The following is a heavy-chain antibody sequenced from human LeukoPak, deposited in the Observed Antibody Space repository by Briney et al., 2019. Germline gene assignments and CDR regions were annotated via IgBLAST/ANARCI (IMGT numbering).Heavy chain of an antibody. J-gene: IGHJ4*02. V-gene: IGHV4-34*01. CDR2: INHSGST. D-gene: IGHD3-10*01. Sequence: SETLSLTCAVYGGSFSDYYWSWSRQSPGKGLEWIGEINHSGSTKYNPSLKSRVAISIDTSKNQFSLHLTSVTAADTAVYYCARGGATPMVFRYWGRGTLVTVSS. CDR3: ARGGATPMVFRY. CDR1: GGSFSDYY.